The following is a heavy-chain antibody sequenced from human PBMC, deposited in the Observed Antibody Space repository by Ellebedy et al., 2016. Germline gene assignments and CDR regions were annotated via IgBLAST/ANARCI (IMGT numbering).Heavy chain of an antibody. Sequence: SVKVSCKASGGTFSSYAISWVRQAPGQGLEWMGGIIPIFGTANYAQKFQGRVTITADESTSTAYMELSSLRSEDTAVYCCARERGNTMAVFDAFDIWGQGTMVTVSS. CDR3: ARERGNTMAVFDAFDI. J-gene: IGHJ3*02. CDR2: IIPIFGTA. D-gene: IGHD4-23*01. CDR1: GGTFSSYA. V-gene: IGHV1-69*13.